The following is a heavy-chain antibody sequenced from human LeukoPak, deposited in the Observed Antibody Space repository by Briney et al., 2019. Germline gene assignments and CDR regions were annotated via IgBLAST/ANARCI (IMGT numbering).Heavy chain of an antibody. CDR3: ARDLHCSSTSCLYYYYYYGMDV. Sequence: GGSLKLSCAASGFTFSSYEMNWVRQAPGKGLEWVSYISSSGSTIYYADSVKGRFTISRDNSKSTLYLQMNSLRAEDTAVYYCARDLHCSSTSCLYYYYYYGMDVWGKGTTVTVSS. CDR1: GFTFSSYE. J-gene: IGHJ6*04. V-gene: IGHV3-48*03. CDR2: ISSSGSTI. D-gene: IGHD2-2*01.